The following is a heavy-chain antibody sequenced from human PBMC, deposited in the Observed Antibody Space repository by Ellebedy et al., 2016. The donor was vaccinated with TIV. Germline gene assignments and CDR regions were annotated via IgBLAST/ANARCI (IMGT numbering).Heavy chain of an antibody. Sequence: SETLSLXXTVSGDSVSGGTYYWTWIRQPPGKGLECIGYISNSGVTNYSPSLKSRVSVSLDTSKNQFSLKLGSVTAADTAVYYCARGSLSRYLRQAPYYYFDYWGQGTLVTVSS. D-gene: IGHD3-10*01. CDR2: ISNSGVT. V-gene: IGHV4-61*01. CDR1: GDSVSGGTYY. J-gene: IGHJ4*02. CDR3: ARGSLSRYLRQAPYYYFDY.